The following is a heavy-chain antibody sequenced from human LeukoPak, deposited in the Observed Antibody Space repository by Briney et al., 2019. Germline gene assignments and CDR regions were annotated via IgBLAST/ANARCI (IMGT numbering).Heavy chain of an antibody. Sequence: ASVKVSCKASGYTFTSYYMHWVRQAPGQGLEWMGIINPSGGSTSYAQKFQGRVTMTRDTSTSTVYMELSSLRSEDTAVYYCARGLQLLWFGELLPNAGDYWGQGTLVTVSS. CDR2: INPSGGST. CDR1: GYTFTSYY. J-gene: IGHJ4*02. D-gene: IGHD3-10*01. V-gene: IGHV1-46*01. CDR3: ARGLQLLWFGELLPNAGDY.